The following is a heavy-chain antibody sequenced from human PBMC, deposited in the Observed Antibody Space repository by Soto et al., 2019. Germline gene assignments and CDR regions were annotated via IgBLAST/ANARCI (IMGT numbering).Heavy chain of an antibody. Sequence: QVQLVQSGAEVKKPGASVKVSCKASGYSFTAYYLHWVRQAPGQGLEWMGWINPNSGGTDFAQKFQGRVTMTRDTSISTAYMELSRLRSDDTAVYCCATSPYCSGASCYSAYWGQGTLVTVSS. J-gene: IGHJ4*02. CDR3: ATSPYCSGASCYSAY. D-gene: IGHD2-15*01. V-gene: IGHV1-2*02. CDR2: INPNSGGT. CDR1: GYSFTAYY.